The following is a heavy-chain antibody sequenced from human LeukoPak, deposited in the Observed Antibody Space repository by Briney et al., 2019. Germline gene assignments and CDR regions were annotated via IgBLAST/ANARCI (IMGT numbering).Heavy chain of an antibody. V-gene: IGHV4-59*08. CDR1: GGSISSYY. J-gene: IGHJ4*02. Sequence: SETLSLTCTVSGGSISSYYWSWIRQPPGKGLEWIGYFYYSGSTNYNPSLKSRVTISVDTSKNQFSLKLSSVTAADTAVYYCARHGGIAAAGTFRQWGQGTLVTVSS. CDR3: ARHGGIAAAGTFRQ. D-gene: IGHD6-13*01. CDR2: FYYSGST.